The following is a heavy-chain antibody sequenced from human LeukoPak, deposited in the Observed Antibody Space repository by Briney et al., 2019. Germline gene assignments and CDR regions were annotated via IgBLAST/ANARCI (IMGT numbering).Heavy chain of an antibody. V-gene: IGHV1-3*03. CDR3: ARVPGSGSYSDY. Sequence: ASVKVSCKASGYTFTSYTIHWLRQAPGQRLEWMGWINAGNANTKYSQEFQGRVTMTRDTSTSTVYMELSSLRSEGTAVYYCARVPGSGSYSDYWGQGTLVTVSS. CDR1: GYTFTSYT. D-gene: IGHD3-10*01. CDR2: INAGNANT. J-gene: IGHJ4*02.